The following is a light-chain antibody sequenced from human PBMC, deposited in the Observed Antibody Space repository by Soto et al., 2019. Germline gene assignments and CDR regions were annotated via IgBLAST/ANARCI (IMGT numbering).Light chain of an antibody. CDR1: GSNFGVGND. V-gene: IGLV1-40*01. Sequence: QSVLPQPPSGAGAPGHGVTLSRTGGGSNFGVGNDVHWYQQLPGTAPKLLTYGNRNRPSGVPDRFSGSKSGTSASLAITGLQAEDEADYYCQSYDSSLSGVVFGGGTKLTVL. J-gene: IGLJ2*01. CDR2: GNR. CDR3: QSYDSSLSGVV.